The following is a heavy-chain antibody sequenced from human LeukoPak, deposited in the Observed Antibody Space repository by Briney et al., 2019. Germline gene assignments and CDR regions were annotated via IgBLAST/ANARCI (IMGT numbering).Heavy chain of an antibody. Sequence: GGSLRLSRAASGFTFSSYAMSWVRQAPGKGLEWVSAISGSGGSTYYADSVKGRFTISRDNSKNTLFLQMNSLRAEDTAVYYCAKDGVVPAAQIDYWGQGTLVTVSS. V-gene: IGHV3-23*01. CDR1: GFTFSSYA. D-gene: IGHD2-2*01. J-gene: IGHJ4*02. CDR3: AKDGVVPAAQIDY. CDR2: ISGSGGST.